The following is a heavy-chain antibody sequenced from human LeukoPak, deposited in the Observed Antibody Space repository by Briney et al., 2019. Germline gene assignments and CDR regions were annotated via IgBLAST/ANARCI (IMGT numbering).Heavy chain of an antibody. V-gene: IGHV3-21*04. CDR1: GFTVSSNY. J-gene: IGHJ4*02. D-gene: IGHD5-18*01. Sequence: PGGSLRLSCAASGFTVSSNYMSWVRRAPGKGLEWVSSINNVGSHIYYADSVKGRFTISRDNAKNSLYLQMNSLRSEDTAVYYCARGEGLTAMALDYWGQGTLVTVSS. CDR2: INNVGSHI. CDR3: ARGEGLTAMALDY.